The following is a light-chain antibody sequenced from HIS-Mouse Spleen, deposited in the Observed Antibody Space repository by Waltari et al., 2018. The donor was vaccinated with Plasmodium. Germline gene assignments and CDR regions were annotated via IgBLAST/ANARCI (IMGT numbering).Light chain of an antibody. Sequence: QSVLTQPPSASGTPGQRVTISCSGSISSIGSNTVHWYQQLPGTAPKLLIYSNKHRPSGVPDRFSGSKSGTSASLAISGLQSEDEADYYCAAWDDSLNGVVFAGGTKLTVL. J-gene: IGLJ2*01. CDR2: SNK. CDR3: AAWDDSLNGVV. V-gene: IGLV1-44*01. CDR1: ISSIGSNT.